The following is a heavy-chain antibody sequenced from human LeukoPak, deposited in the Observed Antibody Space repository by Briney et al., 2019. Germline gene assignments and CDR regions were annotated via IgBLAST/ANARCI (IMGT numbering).Heavy chain of an antibody. CDR2: ISYDGSKK. Sequence: GGSLRLSCAASGFTFSSYAMHWVRQAPGKGLEWVAVISYDGSKKYYADSVKGRFTISRDNSKNTLYLQMNSLRTEDTAVYYCSRDRRGYCSGGSCRTLQHWGQGTLVTVSS. CDR1: GFTFSSYA. D-gene: IGHD2-15*01. CDR3: SRDRRGYCSGGSCRTLQH. V-gene: IGHV3-30-3*01. J-gene: IGHJ1*01.